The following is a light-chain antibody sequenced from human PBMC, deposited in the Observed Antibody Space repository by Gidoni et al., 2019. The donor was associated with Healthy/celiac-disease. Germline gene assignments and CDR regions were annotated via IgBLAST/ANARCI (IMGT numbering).Light chain of an antibody. CDR3: MQALRTPIT. CDR2: LGS. J-gene: IGKJ5*01. Sequence: DIVMTQSPLSLPVTPGEPASISCRSSQSLLHSNGYKDLDWYLQKPGQSPQPLIYLGSNRASGVPERFSGSGSGTDFTLKISRVEAEDVGVYYCMQALRTPITFGQGTRLEIK. CDR1: QSLLHSNGYKD. V-gene: IGKV2-28*01.